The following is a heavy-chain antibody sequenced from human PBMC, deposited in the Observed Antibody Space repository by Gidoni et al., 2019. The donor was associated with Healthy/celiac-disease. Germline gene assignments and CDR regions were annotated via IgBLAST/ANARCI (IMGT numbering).Heavy chain of an antibody. CDR1: GYPFTSYY. Sequence: QAQLVQSGAEVKKPGASVKVSCKASGYPFTSYYMHWVRQAPGQGLEWMGIINPSGGSTSYAQKFQGRVTMTRDTSTSTVYMELSSLRSEDTAVYYCASRGSYGTMAYYYGMDVWGQGTTVTVSS. CDR3: ASRGSYGTMAYYYGMDV. V-gene: IGHV1-46*01. CDR2: INPSGGST. D-gene: IGHD5-18*01. J-gene: IGHJ6*02.